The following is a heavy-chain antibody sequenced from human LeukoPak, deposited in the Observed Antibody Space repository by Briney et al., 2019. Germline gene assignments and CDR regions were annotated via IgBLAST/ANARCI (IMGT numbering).Heavy chain of an antibody. Sequence: IPSQTLSLTCTVSGGSINSGGYYWSWIRQHPGKGLEWIGYIYYSGSTYYNPSLKSRVTISVDTSKNQFSLRLSSVTAADTAVYYCATYSSSSPFDYWGQGTLVTVSS. J-gene: IGHJ4*02. CDR2: IYYSGST. CDR3: ATYSSSSPFDY. CDR1: GGSINSGGYY. D-gene: IGHD6-6*01. V-gene: IGHV4-31*03.